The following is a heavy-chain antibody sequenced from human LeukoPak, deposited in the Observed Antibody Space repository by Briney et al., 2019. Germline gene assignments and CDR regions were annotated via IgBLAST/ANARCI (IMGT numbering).Heavy chain of an antibody. V-gene: IGHV3-23*01. Sequence: GGSLRLSCAASGFTFSSHAMSWVRQAPGKGLERVSAISGSGVTTYYADSVKGRFTISRDNSKNTLYLQMNSLRVEDTAVYYCAKDRIVGATTSYDYFDYWGQGTLVTVSS. CDR1: GFTFSSHA. CDR2: ISGSGVTT. CDR3: AKDRIVGATTSYDYFDY. J-gene: IGHJ4*02. D-gene: IGHD1-26*01.